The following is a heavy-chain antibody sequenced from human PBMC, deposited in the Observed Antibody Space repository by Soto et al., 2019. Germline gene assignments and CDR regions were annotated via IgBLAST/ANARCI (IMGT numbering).Heavy chain of an antibody. J-gene: IGHJ4*02. D-gene: IGHD2-2*01. CDR2: ISANGQGI. CDR1: GFTFSTYA. CDR3: AKDRNYPRNQLHY. V-gene: IGHV3-23*01. Sequence: PGGSLRLSCAASGFTFSTYALSWVRQAPGKGLEWVSAISANGQGIYYADSVRGRFTISRDNSKNTMFLQMDSLRAEDTAVYYFAKDRNYPRNQLHYGGQGTLVTVS.